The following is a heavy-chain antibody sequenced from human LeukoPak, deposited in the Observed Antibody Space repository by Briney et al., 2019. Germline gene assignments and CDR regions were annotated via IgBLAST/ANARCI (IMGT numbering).Heavy chain of an antibody. V-gene: IGHV1-8*01. CDR3: TASLAYYNASGYYPFDY. CDR2: MNPSSGNT. D-gene: IGHD3-22*01. Sequence: ASVKVSCKASGYTFTSYDINWVRQASGQGLEWMGWMNPSSGNTGYAQRFQGRVTMTRNLFISTAYMELSSLEPKDTAVYFCTASLAYYNASGYYPFDYWGQGTLVTVSS. J-gene: IGHJ4*02. CDR1: GYTFTSYD.